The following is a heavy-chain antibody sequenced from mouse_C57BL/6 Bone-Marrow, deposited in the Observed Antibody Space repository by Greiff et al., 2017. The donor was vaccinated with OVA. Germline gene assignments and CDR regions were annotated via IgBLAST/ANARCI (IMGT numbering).Heavy chain of an antibody. CDR1: GYTFTDHT. Sequence: QVQLQQSDAELVKPGASVKISCKASGYTFTDHTIHWIKQRPEQGLEWIGYIYPRDGSTKYNEKFKGKATLTADKSSSTAYMQLNSLTSEDSAVYFCARRLLWFPWFAYWGQGTLVTVSA. J-gene: IGHJ3*01. CDR3: ARRLLWFPWFAY. CDR2: IYPRDGST. V-gene: IGHV1-78*01. D-gene: IGHD2-2*01.